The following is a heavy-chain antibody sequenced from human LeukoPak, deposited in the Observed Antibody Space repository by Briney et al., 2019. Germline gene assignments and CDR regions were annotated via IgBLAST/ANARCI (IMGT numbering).Heavy chain of an antibody. V-gene: IGHV1-3*01. J-gene: IGHJ6*02. Sequence: GASVKVSCKASGYTFTSYAMHWVRQAPGQRLEWMGWINAGNGNTKYSQKFQGRVTITRDTSASTAYMELSSLRSEDTAVYYCARVEAAAGWVRRYEARHYGMDVWGQGTTVTVSS. CDR3: ARVEAAAGWVRRYEARHYGMDV. CDR1: GYTFTSYA. CDR2: INAGNGNT. D-gene: IGHD6-13*01.